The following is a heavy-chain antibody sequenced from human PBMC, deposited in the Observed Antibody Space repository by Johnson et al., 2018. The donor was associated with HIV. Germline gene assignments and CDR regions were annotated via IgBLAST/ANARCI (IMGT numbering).Heavy chain of an antibody. Sequence: VQLVESGGGVVQPGRSLRLSCAASGFTFSSYAMHWVRQAPGKGLEWVSVIQSGENTLYAESVKGRFTISRDNSKNTLYLQMNSLRAEDTAVYYCARFSSSWYGRGRAGAFDIWGQGTMVTVSS. D-gene: IGHD6-13*01. J-gene: IGHJ3*02. CDR3: ARFSSSWYGRGRAGAFDI. V-gene: IGHV3-66*01. CDR1: GFTFSSYA. CDR2: IQSGENT.